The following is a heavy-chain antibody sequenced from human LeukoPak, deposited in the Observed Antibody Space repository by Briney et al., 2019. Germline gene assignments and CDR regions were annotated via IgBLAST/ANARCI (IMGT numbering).Heavy chain of an antibody. CDR3: ATGEYDFWSGYPYIGGGRGFQH. CDR1: GFTFSDHY. V-gene: IGHV3-72*01. D-gene: IGHD3-3*01. CDR2: SKSKTYNYIT. J-gene: IGHJ1*01. Sequence: GGSLRLSCAASGFTFSDHYMDWVRQAPGKGLEWIGRSKSKTYNYITQYAAFVQGRLTISRDNSKNSLYLQINSLKTEDTAVYYCATGEYDFWSGYPYIGGGRGFQHWGQGTLVTVSS.